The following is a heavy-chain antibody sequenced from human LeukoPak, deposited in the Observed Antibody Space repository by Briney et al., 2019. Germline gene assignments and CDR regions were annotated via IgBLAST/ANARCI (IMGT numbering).Heavy chain of an antibody. D-gene: IGHD2-2*01. J-gene: IGHJ6*02. CDR2: IYTSGST. Sequence: SETLSLTCTVSGGSISSYYWSWIRQPAGKGLEWIGRIYTSGSTNYNPSLKSRVTMSVDTSKNQFSLKLSSVTAADTAVYYCARDVPHLPAAKYYYYGTDVWGQGTTVTVSS. CDR3: ARDVPHLPAAKYYYYGTDV. CDR1: GGSISSYY. V-gene: IGHV4-4*07.